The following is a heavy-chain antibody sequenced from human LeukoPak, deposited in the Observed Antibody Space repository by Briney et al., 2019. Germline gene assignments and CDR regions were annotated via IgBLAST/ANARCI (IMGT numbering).Heavy chain of an antibody. Sequence: GGSLRLSCAATGFTLSNYAMHWIRQAPGKGLEWVTVISTDGKDKKYADSVKGRFAISRDNSKNTLDLQMNSLRAEDTAVYYCAKVIKWGPADYYFDYWGQGTLVTVSS. CDR1: GFTLSNYA. CDR3: AKVIKWGPADYYFDY. CDR2: ISTDGKDK. D-gene: IGHD2-2*01. J-gene: IGHJ4*02. V-gene: IGHV3-30*18.